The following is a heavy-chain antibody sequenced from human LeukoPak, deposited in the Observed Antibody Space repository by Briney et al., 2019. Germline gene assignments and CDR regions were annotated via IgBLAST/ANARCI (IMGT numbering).Heavy chain of an antibody. J-gene: IGHJ4*02. CDR2: INHSGST. CDR3: ARGQKYTSGYTVTELGSRYSDY. D-gene: IGHD5-18*01. Sequence: SETLSLTCAVYGGSFSGYYWSWIRQPPGKGLEWIGEINHSGSTNYNPSLKSRVTISVDTSKNQFSLKLSSVTAADTAVYYCARGQKYTSGYTVTELGSRYSDYWGQGTLVTVSP. V-gene: IGHV4-34*01. CDR1: GGSFSGYY.